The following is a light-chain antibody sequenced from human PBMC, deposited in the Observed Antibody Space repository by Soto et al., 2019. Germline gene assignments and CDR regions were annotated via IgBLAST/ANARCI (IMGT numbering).Light chain of an antibody. CDR1: QSISSW. V-gene: IGKV1-5*03. Sequence: DIQMTQSPSTLSASVGDRVTITCRASQSISSWLAWYQQKPGKAPKLLIYKASSLESGVPSRFSGSGSGTDFTLTISSLQPDDFANYYCQQYNSYRWTFGQGTKVEIK. CDR2: KAS. J-gene: IGKJ1*01. CDR3: QQYNSYRWT.